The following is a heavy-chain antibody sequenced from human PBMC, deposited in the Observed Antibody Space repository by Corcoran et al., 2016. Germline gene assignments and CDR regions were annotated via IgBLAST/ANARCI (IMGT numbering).Heavy chain of an antibody. CDR1: GGSISSSYY. CDR2: IYNDGST. CDR3: ARVTRQCPHYYFDY. J-gene: IGHJ4*02. D-gene: IGHD2-2*01. Sequence: QLQLQESGPGLVKPSETLTLTCTVSGGSISSSYYWAWIRQPPGKGLEWIGNIYNDGSTYYNPSLKSRVTISVDTSKNQFSLKLNSVTAADTAVHYCARVTRQCPHYYFDYWGQGTVVTVSS. V-gene: IGHV4-39*07.